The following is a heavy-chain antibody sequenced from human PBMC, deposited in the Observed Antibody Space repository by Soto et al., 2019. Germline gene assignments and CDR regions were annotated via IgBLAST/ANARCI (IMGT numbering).Heavy chain of an antibody. D-gene: IGHD5-18*01. Sequence: SETLSLTCTVSGGSISSYYWSWIRQPPGKGLEWIGYIYYSGSTNYNPSLKSRVTISVDTSKNQFSLKLSSVTAADTAVYYCARADGYTYYSYMDVWGKGTTVTVSS. CDR3: ARADGYTYYSYMDV. CDR1: GGSISSYY. J-gene: IGHJ6*03. V-gene: IGHV4-59*01. CDR2: IYYSGST.